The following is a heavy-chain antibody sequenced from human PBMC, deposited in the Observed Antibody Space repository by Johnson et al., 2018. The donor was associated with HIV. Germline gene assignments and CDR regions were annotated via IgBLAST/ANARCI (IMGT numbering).Heavy chain of an antibody. D-gene: IGHD3-3*02. V-gene: IGHV3-30*03. CDR3: ARKGLECFGWAFDI. J-gene: IGHJ3*02. CDR2: ISSDGSNK. CDR1: GFTLSTYA. Sequence: VQLVESGGGVVQPGRSLRLSCAASGFTLSTYAMHWVRQAPGKGLEWVAVISSDGSNKYYVDSAKGRFTISRDNSKNTLYLQMNSLRAEDTAVYYCARKGLECFGWAFDIWGQGTMVTVSS.